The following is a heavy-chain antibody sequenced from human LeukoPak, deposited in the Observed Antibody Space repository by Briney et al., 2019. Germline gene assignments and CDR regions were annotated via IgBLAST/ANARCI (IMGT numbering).Heavy chain of an antibody. D-gene: IGHD3-22*01. V-gene: IGHV3-53*01. J-gene: IGHJ4*02. CDR2: IYSGGST. Sequence: PGGSLRLSCAASGFTFRNYGMNWVRQAPGKGLEWVSVIYSGGSTYYADSVKGRFTISRDNSKNTLYLQMNSLRAEDTAVYYCARGTSSGYFQLYFDYWGQGTLVTVSS. CDR3: ARGTSSGYFQLYFDY. CDR1: GFTFRNYG.